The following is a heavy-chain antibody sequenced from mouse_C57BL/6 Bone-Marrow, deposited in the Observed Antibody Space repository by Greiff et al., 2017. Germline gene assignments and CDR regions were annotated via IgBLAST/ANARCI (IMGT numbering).Heavy chain of an antibody. J-gene: IGHJ2*01. V-gene: IGHV5-4*03. CDR3: ARGHYYGSSWDY. Sequence: EVKVEESGGGLVKPGGSLKLSCAASGFTFSSYAMSWVRQTPEKRLEWVATISDGGSYTYYPDNVKGRFTISRDTAKNNLYLQMSHLKSEDTAMYYCARGHYYGSSWDYWGQGTTLTVSS. D-gene: IGHD1-1*01. CDR1: GFTFSSYA. CDR2: ISDGGSYT.